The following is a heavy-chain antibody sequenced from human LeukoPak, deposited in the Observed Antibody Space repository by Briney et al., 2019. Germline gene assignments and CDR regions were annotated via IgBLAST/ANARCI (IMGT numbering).Heavy chain of an antibody. J-gene: IGHJ6*02. CDR3: ARAAAAGTTDDYYYYGMDV. CDR1: GGSFSGYY. Sequence: SETLSLTCAVYGGSFSGYYWSWVRQPPGKGLEWIGEINHSGSTNYNSSLKSRVTISEDTSKKQFSLKLNSVTAADTAVYYCARAAAAGTTDDYYYYGMDVWGQGTTVTVSS. D-gene: IGHD6-13*01. V-gene: IGHV4-34*01. CDR2: INHSGST.